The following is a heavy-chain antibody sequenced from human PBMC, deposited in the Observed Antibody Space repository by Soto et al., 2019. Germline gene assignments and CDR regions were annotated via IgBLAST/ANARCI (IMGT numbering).Heavy chain of an antibody. CDR2: FYYSGST. CDR3: ARHPSTFWFDP. D-gene: IGHD2-2*01. CDR1: GGSISSSSYF. J-gene: IGHJ5*02. V-gene: IGHV4-39*01. Sequence: QLQLQESGPGLVKPSETLSLTCTVSGGSISSSSYFWGWIRQPPGKGLEWIGSFYYSGSTYYNPSLSTRVTVAVDTSKNQFSLNLSSVTAADTAVYYCARHPSTFWFDPWGQGTLVTVSS.